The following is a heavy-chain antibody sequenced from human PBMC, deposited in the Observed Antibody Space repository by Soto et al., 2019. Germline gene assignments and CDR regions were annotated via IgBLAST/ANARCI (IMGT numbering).Heavy chain of an antibody. CDR3: XRAGIWGGYSYGYYFDY. CDR2: IYHSGST. CDR1: GGSISSSNW. Sequence: PSETLSLTCAVSGGSISSSNWWSWVRQPPGKGLEWIGEIYHSGSTNYNPSLKSRVTISVDKSKNQFSLKLCSVTAADTAVYYCXRAGIWGGYSYGYYFDYWGQGTLVTVSS. J-gene: IGHJ4*02. D-gene: IGHD5-18*01. V-gene: IGHV4-4*02.